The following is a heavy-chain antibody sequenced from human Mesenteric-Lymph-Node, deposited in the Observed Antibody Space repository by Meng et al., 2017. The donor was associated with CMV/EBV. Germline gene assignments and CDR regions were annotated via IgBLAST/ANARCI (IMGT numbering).Heavy chain of an antibody. J-gene: IGHJ3*02. CDR3: AKDGPGGGVGGAFDI. D-gene: IGHD2-15*01. Sequence: SGFTFSSYAMSWVRPAPGKGLEWVSAISGSGGSTYYAASVKGRFTISRDNSKNTLYLQMNSLRAEDTAVYYCAKDGPGGGVGGAFDIWGQGTMVTVSS. CDR1: GFTFSSYA. CDR2: ISGSGGST. V-gene: IGHV3-23*01.